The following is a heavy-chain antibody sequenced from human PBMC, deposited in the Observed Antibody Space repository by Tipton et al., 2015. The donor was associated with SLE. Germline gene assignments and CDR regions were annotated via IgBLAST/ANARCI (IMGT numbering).Heavy chain of an antibody. CDR1: GYSFTSYW. CDR2: IYPSDSDT. Sequence: VQLVQSGAEVKKPGESLKISCKGSGYSFTSYWIGWVRQMPGKGLEWMGIIYPSDSDTRYSPSFQGQVTISADKSISTAYLQWSSLKASDTAMYYCARHRLEHYYYYGMDVWGQGTTVTASS. D-gene: IGHD1/OR15-1a*01. V-gene: IGHV5-51*01. CDR3: ARHRLEHYYYYGMDV. J-gene: IGHJ6*02.